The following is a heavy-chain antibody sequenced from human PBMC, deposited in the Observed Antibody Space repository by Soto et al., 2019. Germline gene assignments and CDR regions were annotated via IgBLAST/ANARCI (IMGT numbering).Heavy chain of an antibody. V-gene: IGHV5-51*01. CDR2: IYPGDSDT. D-gene: IGHD2-2*01. J-gene: IGHJ6*02. CDR1: GYSFTSYW. Sequence: PGESLKISCKGSGYSFTSYWIGWVRQMPGKGLEWMGIIYPGDSDTRYSPSFQGQVTISADKSISTAYLQWSSLNASDTAMYYCARRSIPNSYCSSTSCYDYYYYGMDVWGQGTTVTVSS. CDR3: ARRSIPNSYCSSTSCYDYYYYGMDV.